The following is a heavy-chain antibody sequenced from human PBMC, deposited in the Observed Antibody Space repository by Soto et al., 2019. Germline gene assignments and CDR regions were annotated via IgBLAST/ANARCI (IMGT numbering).Heavy chain of an antibody. D-gene: IGHD2-21*01. J-gene: IGHJ5*02. CDR3: ARLGAYYQSLGP. CDR2: IHSAGST. CDR1: GGSISSYY. V-gene: IGHV4-59*08. Sequence: SETLSLTCAVSGGSISSYYWSWIRQPPGKGLEWIGYIHSAGSTSYNPSLKSRVTISLDTSKSQFSLSLSSVTAADTAVYYCARLGAYYQSLGPWGPGTLVTVSS.